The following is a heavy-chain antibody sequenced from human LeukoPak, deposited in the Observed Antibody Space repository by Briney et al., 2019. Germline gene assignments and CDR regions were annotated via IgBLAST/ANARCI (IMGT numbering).Heavy chain of an antibody. V-gene: IGHV4-38-2*02. J-gene: IGHJ4*02. CDR3: ARGQGYYDSSGYSLFDY. CDR1: GYSISSGYY. CDR2: IYHSGST. Sequence: SETLSLTCTVSGYSISSGYYWGWIRQPPGKGLEWIGSIYHSGSTYYNPSLKSRVTISVDTSKNQFSLKLSSVTAADTAVYYCARGQGYYDSSGYSLFDYWGQGTLVTVSS. D-gene: IGHD3-22*01.